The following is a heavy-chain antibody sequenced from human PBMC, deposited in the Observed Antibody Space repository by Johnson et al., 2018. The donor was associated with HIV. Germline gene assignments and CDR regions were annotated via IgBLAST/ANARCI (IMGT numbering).Heavy chain of an antibody. Sequence: VQLVESGGGLIQPGGSLRLSCAASGLTVSTYYAMSWVRQAPGKGLEWVSGISGSGGSTYYADSVEGRFTISRDNSKNTLFLQMNSLRAEDTAVYYCAKHSSSWYDDAFDIWGQGTMVTVSA. CDR3: AKHSSSWYDDAFDI. CDR2: ISGSGGST. D-gene: IGHD6-13*01. V-gene: IGHV3-23*04. CDR1: GLTVSTYYA. J-gene: IGHJ3*02.